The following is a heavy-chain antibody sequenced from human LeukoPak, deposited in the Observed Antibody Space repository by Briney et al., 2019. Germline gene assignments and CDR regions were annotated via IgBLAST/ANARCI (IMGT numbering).Heavy chain of an antibody. Sequence: SETLSLTCTVSGGSISSSSYYWGWIRQPPGKGLEWIGSIYYSGSTYYNPSLRSRVTISVDTSKNQFSLKLSSVTAADTAVYYCARGDAFDIWGQGTMVTVSS. CDR3: ARGDAFDI. CDR1: GGSISSSSYY. V-gene: IGHV4-39*07. J-gene: IGHJ3*02. CDR2: IYYSGST.